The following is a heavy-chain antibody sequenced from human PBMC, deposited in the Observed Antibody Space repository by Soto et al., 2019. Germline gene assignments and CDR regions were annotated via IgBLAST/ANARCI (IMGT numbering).Heavy chain of an antibody. V-gene: IGHV4-4*07. Sequence: SETLSLTCTVSGGSISSYYWSWIRQPAGKGLEWIGRIYTSGSTNYNPSLKSRVTMSVDTSKNQFSLKLSSVTAADTAVYYCAREREGFYDSRGQGGTGYYYGMDVWGQGTTVTVSS. CDR3: AREREGFYDSRGQGGTGYYYGMDV. CDR2: IYTSGST. J-gene: IGHJ6*02. D-gene: IGHD3-22*01. CDR1: GGSISSYY.